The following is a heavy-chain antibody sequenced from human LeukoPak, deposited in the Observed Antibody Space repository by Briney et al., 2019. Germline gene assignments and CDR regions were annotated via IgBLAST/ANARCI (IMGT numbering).Heavy chain of an antibody. D-gene: IGHD6-6*01. J-gene: IGHJ4*02. CDR3: ARHRYTSSSSYFDF. CDR1: GGSISGYY. CDR2: IYSSGST. Sequence: SETLSLTCTVSGGSISGYYWTWIRQPPGKGLEWIGYIYSSGSTNYNPSLNSRVTISVDTSKNQFSLRLSSVTAADTAVYYCARHRYTSSSSYFDFWGQGTLVTVSS. V-gene: IGHV4-59*08.